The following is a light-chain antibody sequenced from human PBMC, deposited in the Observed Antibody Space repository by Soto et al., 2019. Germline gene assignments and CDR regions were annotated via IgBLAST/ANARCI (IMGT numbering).Light chain of an antibody. Sequence: EIVLTKSPGTLSLSPGERATLSCRASQSLSSNYLAWYQQKPGQAPRLLIYGASSRATDIPDKFSGSVSGTDFTLTISRLEPEDFAVYYCQHYESSPPSYTFGQGTKLEVK. CDR1: QSLSSNY. CDR2: GAS. J-gene: IGKJ2*01. CDR3: QHYESSPPSYT. V-gene: IGKV3-20*01.